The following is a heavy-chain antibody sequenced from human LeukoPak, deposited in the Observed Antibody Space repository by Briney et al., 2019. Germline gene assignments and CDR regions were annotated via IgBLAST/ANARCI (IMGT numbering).Heavy chain of an antibody. V-gene: IGHV4-34*01. CDR2: INHSGST. D-gene: IGHD4-17*01. CDR3: ARGGGTVTKNYYYYYMDV. CDR1: GGSFSGYY. Sequence: PSETLSLTCAVYGGSFSGYYWSWIRQPPGKGLEWIGEINHSGSTNYNPSLKSRVTISVDTSKNQFSLKLSSVTAADTAVYYCARGGGTVTKNYYYYYMDVWGKGTTVTISS. J-gene: IGHJ6*03.